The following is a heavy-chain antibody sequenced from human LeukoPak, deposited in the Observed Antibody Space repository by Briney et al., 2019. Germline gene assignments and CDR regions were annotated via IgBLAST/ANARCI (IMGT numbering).Heavy chain of an antibody. D-gene: IGHD3-10*01. CDR2: IYTSGTT. CDR3: ARRVQEARSIGSANWLDP. CDR1: GGSISTYS. V-gene: IGHV4-4*09. Sequence: PSETLSLTCAVSGGSISTYSWNWIRQPPGKGLEWIGRIYTSGTTNYNPSLGSRVTISVDTSINQLSLKLSSVTAADTAVYYCARRVQEARSIGSANWLDPWGQGILVTVSS. J-gene: IGHJ5*02.